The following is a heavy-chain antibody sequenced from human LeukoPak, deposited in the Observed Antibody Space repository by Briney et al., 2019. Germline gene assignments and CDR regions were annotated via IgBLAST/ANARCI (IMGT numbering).Heavy chain of an antibody. D-gene: IGHD2-15*01. CDR2: IWYDGNNK. CDR1: GFTFSSYG. Sequence: GGSLRLSCAASGFTFSSYGMHWVRQAPGKGLEWVALIWYDGNNKYYADSVKGRFTISRDNSKNTLYLQLNSLRAEDTAVYYCARQHCSGGDCYFFDWGQGALVTVSS. V-gene: IGHV3-33*01. CDR3: ARQHCSGGDCYFFD. J-gene: IGHJ4*02.